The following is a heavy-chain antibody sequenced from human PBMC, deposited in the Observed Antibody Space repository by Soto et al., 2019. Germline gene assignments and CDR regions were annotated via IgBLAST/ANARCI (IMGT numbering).Heavy chain of an antibody. CDR1: GFTFSSYW. D-gene: IGHD3-16*01. CDR3: ARGGGRNWYFDL. J-gene: IGHJ2*01. CDR2: INSDGSST. V-gene: IGHV3-74*01. Sequence: EVQLVESGGGLVQPGGSLRLSCAASGFTFSSYWMHWVRQAPGKGLLWVSRINSDGSSTSYADSVKGRFTISRDNAKNTLYLQMNSLRAEDTAVYYCARGGGRNWYFDLWGRGTLVTVSS.